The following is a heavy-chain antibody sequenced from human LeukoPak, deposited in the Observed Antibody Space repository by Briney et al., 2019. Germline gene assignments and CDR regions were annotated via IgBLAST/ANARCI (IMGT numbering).Heavy chain of an antibody. CDR3: ARDMTDWWFDP. J-gene: IGHJ5*02. CDR1: GGSISSGGYY. CDR2: IYYSGST. Sequence: SQTLSLTCTVSGGSISSGGYYWSWIRQHPGRGLEWIGYIYYSGSTHYNPSLKSRVTISVDTSKNQFSLKLSSVTAADTAVYYCARDMTDWWFDPWGQGTLVTVSS. V-gene: IGHV4-31*03. D-gene: IGHD3-9*01.